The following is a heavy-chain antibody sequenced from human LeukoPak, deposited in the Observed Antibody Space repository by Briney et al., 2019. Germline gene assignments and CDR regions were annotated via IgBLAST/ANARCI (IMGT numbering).Heavy chain of an antibody. D-gene: IGHD5-12*01. J-gene: IGHJ4*02. CDR2: IYYSGST. Sequence: KTSETLSLTCTVSGGSISSSSYYWGWIRQPPGKGLEWIGSIYYSGSTYYNPSLKSRVTISVDTSKNQFSLKLSSVTAADTAVYYCAAEVATMIYVDYWGQGTLVTVSS. CDR1: GGSISSSSYY. V-gene: IGHV4-39*01. CDR3: AAEVATMIYVDY.